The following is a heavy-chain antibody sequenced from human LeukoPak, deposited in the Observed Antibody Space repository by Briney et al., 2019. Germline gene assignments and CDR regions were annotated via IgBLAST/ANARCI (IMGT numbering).Heavy chain of an antibody. D-gene: IGHD5-18*01. J-gene: IGHJ4*02. CDR2: IYYSGST. Sequence: PPETPSLTCTVPGGSISSYYWSWIRQPPGKGLEWIGYIYYSGSTNYHPSLKSRVTISVDTSKNQFSLKLSSVTAADTAVYYCARANRGYSYGPLDYWGQGTLVTVSS. V-gene: IGHV4-59*01. CDR1: GGSISSYY. CDR3: ARANRGYSYGPLDY.